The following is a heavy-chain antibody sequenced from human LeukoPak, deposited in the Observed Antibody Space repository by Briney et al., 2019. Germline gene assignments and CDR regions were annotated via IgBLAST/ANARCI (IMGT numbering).Heavy chain of an antibody. CDR3: AGGADYYGSGSPLDY. Sequence: PGGSLRLSCAASGFTFSDYYMSWIRQAPGKGLEWVSYISSSGSTIYYADSVKGRFTISRVNAKNSLYLQMNSLRAEDTAVYYCAGGADYYGSGSPLDYWGQGTLVTVSS. J-gene: IGHJ4*02. CDR1: GFTFSDYY. CDR2: ISSSGSTI. V-gene: IGHV3-11*01. D-gene: IGHD3-10*01.